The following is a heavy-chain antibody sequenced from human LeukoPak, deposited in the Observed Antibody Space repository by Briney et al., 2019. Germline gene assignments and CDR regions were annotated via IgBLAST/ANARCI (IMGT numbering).Heavy chain of an antibody. D-gene: IGHD2-21*01. CDR2: ISSSSSYI. CDR1: GFTFSSYS. V-gene: IGHV3-21*01. CDR3: ARRGPCGGDCYWRGPSDY. J-gene: IGHJ4*02. Sequence: PGGSLRLSCAASGFTFSSYSMNWVRQAPGKGLEWVSSISSSSSYIYYADSVKGRFTISRDNAKNSLYLQMNSLRAEDTAVYYCARRGPCGGDCYWRGPSDYWGQGTLVTVSS.